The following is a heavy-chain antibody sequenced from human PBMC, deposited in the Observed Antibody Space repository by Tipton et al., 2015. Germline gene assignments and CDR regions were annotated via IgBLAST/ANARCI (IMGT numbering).Heavy chain of an antibody. CDR1: GFSFSDAW. V-gene: IGHV3-7*01. D-gene: IGHD3-16*01. Sequence: SLRLSCAASGFSFSDAWMNWVRQAPGKGLEWVANIKQDGSEKYYVDSVKGRFTISRDNAKNSLYLQMNSLRAEDTAVYYCARELNWGQGTLVTVS. J-gene: IGHJ4*02. CDR3: ARELN. CDR2: IKQDGSEK.